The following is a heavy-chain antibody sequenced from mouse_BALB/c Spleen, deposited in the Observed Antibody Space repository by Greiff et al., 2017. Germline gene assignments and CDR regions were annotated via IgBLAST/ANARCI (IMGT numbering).Heavy chain of an antibody. Sequence: VKLQESGAELVRPGSSVKISCKASGYAFSSYWMNWVKQRPGQGLEWIGQIYPGDGDTNYNGKFKGKATLTADKSSSTAYMQLSSLTSEDSAVYFCARVRDGNYVGFAYWGQGTLVTVSA. V-gene: IGHV1-80*01. CDR1: GYAFSSYW. CDR2: IYPGDGDT. D-gene: IGHD2-1*01. CDR3: ARVRDGNYVGFAY. J-gene: IGHJ3*01.